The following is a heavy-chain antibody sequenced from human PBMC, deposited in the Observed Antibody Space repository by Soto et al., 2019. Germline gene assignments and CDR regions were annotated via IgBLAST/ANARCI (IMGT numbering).Heavy chain of an antibody. Sequence: LSCAASGFTFSSYSMNWVRQAPGKGLEWVSSISGSGNYTHYADFLRGRFTISRDNAKTSLYLQMNSLRAEDTAVYYCAREGINNYNEYYFDSWGQGTVVTVSS. CDR1: GFTFSSYS. V-gene: IGHV3-21*01. J-gene: IGHJ4*02. D-gene: IGHD4-4*01. CDR2: ISGSGNYT. CDR3: AREGINNYNEYYFDS.